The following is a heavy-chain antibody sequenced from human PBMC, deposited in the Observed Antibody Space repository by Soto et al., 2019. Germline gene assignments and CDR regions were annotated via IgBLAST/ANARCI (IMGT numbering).Heavy chain of an antibody. J-gene: IGHJ4*02. CDR3: ARPYYDSSGLYSGYFDY. CDR1: GGTFSSYA. V-gene: IGHV1-69*13. Sequence: SVKVSCKASGGTFSSYAISWVRQAPGQGLEWMGGIIPIFGTANYAQKFQGRVTITADESTSTAYMELSSLRSEDTAVYYCARPYYDSSGLYSGYFDYWGQGTLVTVSS. D-gene: IGHD3-22*01. CDR2: IIPIFGTA.